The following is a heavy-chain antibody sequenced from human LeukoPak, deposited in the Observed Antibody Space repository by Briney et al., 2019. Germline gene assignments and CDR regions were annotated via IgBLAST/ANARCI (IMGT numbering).Heavy chain of an antibody. CDR2: IKQDGSEK. CDR1: GFTFSSYW. J-gene: IGHJ3*02. Sequence: GSLRLSCAASGFTFSSYWMSWVRQAPGKGLEWVANIKQDGSEKYYVDSVKGRFTISRDNAKNSLYLQMNSLRAEDTAVYYCARDLPLLRYFDWLDAFDIWGQGTMVTVSS. V-gene: IGHV3-7*01. CDR3: ARDLPLLRYFDWLDAFDI. D-gene: IGHD3-9*01.